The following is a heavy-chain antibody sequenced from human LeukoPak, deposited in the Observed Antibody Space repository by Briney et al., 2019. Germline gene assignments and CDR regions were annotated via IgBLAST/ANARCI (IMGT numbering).Heavy chain of an antibody. D-gene: IGHD7-27*01. CDR2: ISSGGTTI. CDR1: GGSFSGYY. Sequence: LSLTCAVYGGSFSGYYMSWIRQPPGKGLEWISYISSGGTTIYYADSLKGRFTISRDNAKNSLYLQMNSLRADDTAVYYCARDFNGGLDYWGQGTLVTVSS. J-gene: IGHJ4*02. CDR3: ARDFNGGLDY. V-gene: IGHV3-11*01.